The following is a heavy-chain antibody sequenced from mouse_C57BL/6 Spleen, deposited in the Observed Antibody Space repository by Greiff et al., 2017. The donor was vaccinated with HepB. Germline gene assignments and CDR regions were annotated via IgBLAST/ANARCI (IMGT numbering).Heavy chain of an antibody. J-gene: IGHJ2*01. D-gene: IGHD1-1*01. V-gene: IGHV1-66*01. CDR1: GYSFTSYY. Sequence: VQLQQSGPELVKPGASVKISCKASGYSFTSYYIHWVKQRPGQGLEWIGWIYPGSGNTKYNEKFKGKATLTADTSSSTAYMQLSSLTSEDSAVYYCARYGTTVVGVYYFDYWGQGTTLTVSS. CDR2: IYPGSGNT. CDR3: ARYGTTVVGVYYFDY.